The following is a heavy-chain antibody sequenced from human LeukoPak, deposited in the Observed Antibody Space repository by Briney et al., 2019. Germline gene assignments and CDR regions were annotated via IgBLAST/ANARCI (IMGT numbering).Heavy chain of an antibody. J-gene: IGHJ4*02. CDR2: INPNSGGT. V-gene: IGHV1-2*02. D-gene: IGHD2-15*01. CDR3: ARDYCSGGSCYQYFDY. Sequence: ASVKVSCKASGYTFTGYYMHWVRQAPGQGLEWMGWINPNSGGTNYAQKFQGRVTMTRDTSISTAYMELSRLRSADTAVYYCARDYCSGGSCYQYFDYWGQGTLVTVSS. CDR1: GYTFTGYY.